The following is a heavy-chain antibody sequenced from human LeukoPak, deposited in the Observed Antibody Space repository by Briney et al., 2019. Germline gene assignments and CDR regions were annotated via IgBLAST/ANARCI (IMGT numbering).Heavy chain of an antibody. D-gene: IGHD5-18*01. CDR3: AISYSYGHSRGDY. CDR2: IIPIFGTA. Sequence: SVKVSCKASVGTFSSYAISWVRQAPGQGLEWMGRIIPIFGTANYAQKFQGRVTITADKSTSTAYMELSSLRSEDTAVYYCAISYSYGHSRGDYWGQGTLVTASS. V-gene: IGHV1-69*06. J-gene: IGHJ4*02. CDR1: VGTFSSYA.